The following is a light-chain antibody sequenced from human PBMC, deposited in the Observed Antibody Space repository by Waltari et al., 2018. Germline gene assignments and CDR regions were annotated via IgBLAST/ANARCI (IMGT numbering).Light chain of an antibody. CDR3: GSYTNTGTIL. V-gene: IGLV2-14*03. Sequence: QSALTQPASVSGSPGQSIAISCTGTTPAVDSYNYVSWYQQHPGKAPRLTIHDVPYRPSGVSDRFSGSKSGNTASLTISGLQAEDEADYYCGSYTNTGTILFGGGTKLTVL. CDR2: DVP. J-gene: IGLJ2*01. CDR1: TPAVDSYNY.